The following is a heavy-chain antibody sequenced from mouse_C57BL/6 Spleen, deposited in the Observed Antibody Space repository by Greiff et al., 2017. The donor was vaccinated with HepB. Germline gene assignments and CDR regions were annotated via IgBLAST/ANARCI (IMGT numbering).Heavy chain of an antibody. CDR3: GLVTGRWYFDV. J-gene: IGHJ1*03. D-gene: IGHD4-1*01. V-gene: IGHV1-50*01. CDR2: IDPSDSYT. Sequence: VQLQQPGAELVKPGASVKLSCKASGYTFTSYWMQWVKQRPGQGLEWIGEIDPSDSYTNYNQKFKGKATLTVDTSSSTAYMQLSSLTSEDSAVYYCGLVTGRWYFDVWGTGTTVTVSS. CDR1: GYTFTSYW.